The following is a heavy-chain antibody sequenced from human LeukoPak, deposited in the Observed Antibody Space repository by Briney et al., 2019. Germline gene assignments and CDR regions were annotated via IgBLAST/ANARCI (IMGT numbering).Heavy chain of an antibody. CDR3: AKDMGGYHDSSGYFKTDAFDI. V-gene: IGHV3-9*01. CDR2: ISWNSGSI. D-gene: IGHD3-22*01. J-gene: IGHJ3*02. CDR1: GFTFDDYA. Sequence: GRSLRLSCAASGFTFDDYAMPWVRQAPGKGLEWVSGISWNSGSIGYADSVNGRFTISRDNAKNSLYLQMNSLRGEDTALYYCAKDMGGYHDSSGYFKTDAFDIWGQGTMVTVSS.